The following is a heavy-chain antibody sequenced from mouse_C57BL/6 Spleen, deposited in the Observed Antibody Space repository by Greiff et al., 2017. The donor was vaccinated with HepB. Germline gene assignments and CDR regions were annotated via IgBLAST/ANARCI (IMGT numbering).Heavy chain of an antibody. CDR1: GYSFTDYN. Sequence: EVKLMESGPELVKPGASVKISCKASGYSFTDYNMNWVKQSNGKSLEWIGVINPNYGTTSYNQKFKGKATLTVDQSSSTAYMQLNSLTSEDSAVYDCAREGLGRGLLFDYWGQGTTLTVSS. CDR3: AREGLGRGLLFDY. J-gene: IGHJ2*01. V-gene: IGHV1-39*01. D-gene: IGHD2-3*01. CDR2: INPNYGTT.